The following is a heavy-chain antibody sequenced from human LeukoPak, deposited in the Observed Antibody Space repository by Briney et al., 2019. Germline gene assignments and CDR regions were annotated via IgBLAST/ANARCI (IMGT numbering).Heavy chain of an antibody. J-gene: IGHJ4*02. V-gene: IGHV3-7*01. CDR1: GFSFTTYW. CDR2: INQDESSQ. D-gene: IGHD6-13*01. CDR3: ARAPGYRGFLDY. Sequence: GGSLRLSCAASGFSFTTYWMGWVRQAPGKGLEWVANINQDESSQYYVDAVRGRFTISRDNAKNSLYLQMNSLRAEDTAVYYCARAPGYRGFLDYWGQGTLVTVSS.